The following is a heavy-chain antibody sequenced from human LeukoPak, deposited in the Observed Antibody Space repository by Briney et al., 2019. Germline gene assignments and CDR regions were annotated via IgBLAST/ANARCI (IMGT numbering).Heavy chain of an antibody. CDR2: TYYRSTWYN. J-gene: IGHJ5*02. D-gene: IGHD2-2*01. CDR3: ARRLTQYDCFDP. Sequence: SQTLSLTCAISGDSVSSKSTAWNWIRQSPSRGLEWLGRTYYRSTWYNDYAVSVRGRITVNPDTSKNQFSLHLNSVTPEDTAVYYCARRLTQYDCFDPWGQGILVTVSS. CDR1: GDSVSSKSTA. V-gene: IGHV6-1*01.